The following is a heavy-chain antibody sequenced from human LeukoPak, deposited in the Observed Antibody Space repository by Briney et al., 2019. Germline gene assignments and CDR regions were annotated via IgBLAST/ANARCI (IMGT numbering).Heavy chain of an antibody. CDR3: ARHVWDSRSSLDL. CDR1: GGSINIYY. V-gene: IGHV4-59*08. CDR2: IFYSGDT. J-gene: IGHJ5*02. Sequence: SETQSLTCTVSGGSINIYYWSWIRQPPGKGLEWIGYIFYSGDTNYNPSIKSRVAISVDTSKNQFSLKLSSVTAADTAVYYCARHVWDSRSSLDLWGQGTLVTVSS. D-gene: IGHD6-13*01.